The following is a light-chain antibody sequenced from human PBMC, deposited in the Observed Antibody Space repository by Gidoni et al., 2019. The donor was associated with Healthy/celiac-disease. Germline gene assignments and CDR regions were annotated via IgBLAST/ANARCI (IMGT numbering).Light chain of an antibody. Sequence: DIQMTQSPSSLSASVGDRVTITCRASQSISSYLNWYQQKPGKAPKLLIYAASSLQSGVPSRFSGSGSGTDFTLTISSLQPEDFATYYWQQSYPQVTFGPGTKVDIK. V-gene: IGKV1-39*01. CDR2: AAS. CDR1: QSISSY. CDR3: QQSYPQVT. J-gene: IGKJ3*01.